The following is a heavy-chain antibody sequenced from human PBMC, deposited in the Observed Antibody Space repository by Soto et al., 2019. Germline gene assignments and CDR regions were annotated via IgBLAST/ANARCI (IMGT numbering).Heavy chain of an antibody. V-gene: IGHV3-30*04. D-gene: IGHD3-3*01. Sequence: SLRLSCAASGFTFSSYAMHWVRQAPGKGLEWVAVISYDGSNKYYADSVKGRFTISRDNSKNTLYLQMNSLRAEDTAVYYCAKEDYDFWSGPTHTLPHNYYYYGMDVWGQGTTVTV. CDR2: ISYDGSNK. J-gene: IGHJ6*02. CDR3: AKEDYDFWSGPTHTLPHNYYYYGMDV. CDR1: GFTFSSYA.